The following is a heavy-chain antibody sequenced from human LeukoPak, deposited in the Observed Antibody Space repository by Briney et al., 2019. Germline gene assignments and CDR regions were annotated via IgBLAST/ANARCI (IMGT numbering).Heavy chain of an antibody. J-gene: IGHJ4*02. CDR1: GFTFSSYA. CDR2: ISCDGGDT. Sequence: PGGSLRLSCAASGFTFSSYAMNWVRQAPGKGLEWVSTISCDGGDTHYAASVRGRFTISSANSKNTLFMQMNSLRAEDRAVYYCGKSARRDSDYFEYWGQGSLVTASS. CDR3: GKSARRDSDYFEY. D-gene: IGHD6-25*01. V-gene: IGHV3-23*01.